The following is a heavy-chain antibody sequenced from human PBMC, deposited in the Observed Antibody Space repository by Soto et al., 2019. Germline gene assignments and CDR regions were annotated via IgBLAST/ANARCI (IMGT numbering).Heavy chain of an antibody. CDR2: IHYSGST. V-gene: IGHV4-59*01. J-gene: IGHJ3*02. CDR1: GGSINNYY. Sequence: SETLSLTCTVSGGSINNYYWNWIRQPPGKGLEWIGFIHYSGSTNYNPSLKSRVTISVDTSKNQFSLQLSSVTAADTAAYYCARTNAFDIWGQGTMVTVSS. CDR3: ARTNAFDI.